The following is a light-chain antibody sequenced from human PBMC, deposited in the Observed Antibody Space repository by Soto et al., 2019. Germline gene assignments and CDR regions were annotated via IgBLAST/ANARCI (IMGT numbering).Light chain of an antibody. CDR3: QQYNNWPRT. V-gene: IGKV3-15*01. Sequence: EIVMTQSPATLSVSPGERATLSCRASQSVSSDLAWYHQKPVQAPSLLIYGASTRATGIPARFSGSGSGPDFTLNTNCLQSEEFTVYYCQQYNNWPRTFGQETKVEIK. CDR1: QSVSSD. J-gene: IGKJ1*01. CDR2: GAS.